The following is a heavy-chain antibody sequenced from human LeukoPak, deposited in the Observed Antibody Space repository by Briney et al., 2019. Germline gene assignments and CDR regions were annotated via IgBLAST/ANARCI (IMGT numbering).Heavy chain of an antibody. J-gene: IGHJ4*02. CDR2: ISYDGSNK. D-gene: IGHD5-12*01. CDR1: GFTFSSYG. CDR3: AKGQFRSYDYHY. Sequence: PGGSLRLSCAASGFTFSSYGMHWVRQAPGKGLEWVAVISYDGSNKYYTDSVKGRFTISRDNSKNTLYLQMNSLRAEDTAVYYCAKGQFRSYDYHYWGQGTLVTVSS. V-gene: IGHV3-30*18.